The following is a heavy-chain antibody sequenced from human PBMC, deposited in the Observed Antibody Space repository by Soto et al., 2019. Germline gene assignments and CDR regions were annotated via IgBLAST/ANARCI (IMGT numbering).Heavy chain of an antibody. J-gene: IGHJ4*02. V-gene: IGHV4-31*03. Sequence: SETLSLTCTFSGGYIRGGGYYLSWIRQHPGKGLEWIGYIYYSGSTYYNPSLKSRVTISVDTSKNQFSLKLSSVTAADTAVYYCARGNVGTGYPYWGQGTLVTVSS. CDR2: IYYSGST. CDR1: GGYIRGGGYY. D-gene: IGHD3-9*01. CDR3: ARGNVGTGYPY.